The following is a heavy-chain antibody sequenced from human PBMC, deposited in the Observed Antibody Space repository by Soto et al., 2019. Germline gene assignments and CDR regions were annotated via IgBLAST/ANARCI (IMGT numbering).Heavy chain of an antibody. V-gene: IGHV3-23*01. CDR3: ATRAYYDISGYCEYYFDY. CDR1: GFTFSNYG. D-gene: IGHD3-22*01. CDR2: ISAGGGNT. Sequence: EVQLLESGGGLVQPGGSLRLSCAASGFTFSNYGMSWVRQAPGKGLEWVSGISAGGGNTYYSDSVKGRFTISRDNSRNTLYLQMNSLRAEDTAVYYCATRAYYDISGYCEYYFDYWGQGSLVTVSS. J-gene: IGHJ4*02.